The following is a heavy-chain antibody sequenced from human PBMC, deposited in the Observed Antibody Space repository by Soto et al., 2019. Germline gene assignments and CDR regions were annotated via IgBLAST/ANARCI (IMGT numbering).Heavy chain of an antibody. V-gene: IGHV3-33*01. Sequence: PGGSLRLSCAVSGFTFSTYAMHWVRQAPGKGLEWVAIIWFDGVKQYYADSVRGRFTISMDSSNNTVFLQMNTLRAEDTALYYCTRDGFDVWGQGTKVTVSS. CDR1: GFTFSTYA. J-gene: IGHJ6*02. CDR3: TRDGFDV. CDR2: IWFDGVKQ.